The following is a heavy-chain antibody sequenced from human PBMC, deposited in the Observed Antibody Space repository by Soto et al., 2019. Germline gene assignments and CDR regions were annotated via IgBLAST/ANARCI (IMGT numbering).Heavy chain of an antibody. Sequence: QVQLVQSGAELKKPGASVKVSCKASGYTFTNYGINWVRQAPGQGLEWLGWVSAYNGERRYAQRVQARVIMTTDTSTTTAYMELRSLRSDDTAVYYCSRGTSIPAAGDYWGQGTLVTVSS. J-gene: IGHJ4*01. V-gene: IGHV1-18*01. D-gene: IGHD6-6*01. CDR2: VSAYNGER. CDR3: SRGTSIPAAGDY. CDR1: GYTFTNYG.